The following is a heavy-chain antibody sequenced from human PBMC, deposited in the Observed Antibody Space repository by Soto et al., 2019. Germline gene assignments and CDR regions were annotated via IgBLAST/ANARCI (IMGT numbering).Heavy chain of an antibody. CDR2: ISAYNGNT. CDR3: ARDEGSGWYYYYYYGMDV. Sequence: QVQLVQSGAEVKKPGASVKVSCKASGYTFTSYGISWVRQAPGQGLEWMGWISAYNGNTNYAQKLQGRVTMTTDTSTSTAYMELRSLRSDDTAVYYCARDEGSGWYYYYYYGMDVWGQGTTVTVSS. CDR1: GYTFTSYG. V-gene: IGHV1-18*01. J-gene: IGHJ6*02. D-gene: IGHD6-19*01.